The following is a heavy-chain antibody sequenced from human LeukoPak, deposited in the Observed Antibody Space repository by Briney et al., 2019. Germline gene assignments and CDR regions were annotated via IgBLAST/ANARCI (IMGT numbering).Heavy chain of an antibody. V-gene: IGHV3-74*01. CDR2: ISPDGSQT. Sequence: PGGSLRVSCAASGFSLSNYWMHWVRQAPGKGLMWVSQISPDGSQTFYADSVKGRFTISRDNAKNTLFLQMDSLRAEDTALCYCVRSLRSADFWGQGTLVTVSS. CDR1: GFSLSNYW. CDR3: VRSLRSADF. J-gene: IGHJ4*02.